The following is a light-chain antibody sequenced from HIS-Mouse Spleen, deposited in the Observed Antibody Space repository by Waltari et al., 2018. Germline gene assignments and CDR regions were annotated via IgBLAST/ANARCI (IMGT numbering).Light chain of an antibody. Sequence: QSALTQPASVSGSPGQSITISCPGTSSDVGGYKYVSWYQQHPGKAPKLMIYDVSNRPSGVSNRFSGSKSGNTASLTISGLQAEDEADYYCSSYTSSSFNVVFGGGTKLTVL. CDR1: SSDVGGYKY. CDR2: DVS. CDR3: SSYTSSSFNVV. J-gene: IGLJ2*01. V-gene: IGLV2-14*03.